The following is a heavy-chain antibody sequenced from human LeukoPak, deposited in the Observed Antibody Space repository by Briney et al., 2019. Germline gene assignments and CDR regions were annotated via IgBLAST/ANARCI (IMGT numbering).Heavy chain of an antibody. V-gene: IGHV1-8*01. CDR3: ARDYCSSTSCFYYYYGMDV. J-gene: IGHJ6*02. CDR2: MNPNSGNT. D-gene: IGHD2-2*01. Sequence: EASVKVSCKASGYTFTSYDINWVRQAPGQGLEWMGWMNPNSGNTVYAQKFQGRVTMTRNTSISTAYMELSSLRSEDTAVYYCARDYCSSTSCFYYYYGMDVWGQGTTVTVSS. CDR1: GYTFTSYD.